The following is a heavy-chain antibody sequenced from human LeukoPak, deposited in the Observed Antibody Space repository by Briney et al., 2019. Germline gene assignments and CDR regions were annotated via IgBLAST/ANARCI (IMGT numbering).Heavy chain of an antibody. D-gene: IGHD2-21*02. CDR3: VRGPSATRVVTFDLNY. J-gene: IGHJ4*02. Sequence: PGGSLRPSCAASGVTFNTDTMNGVRQVPGKGLGWVSAISSNSNYIHYVDSVEGRFTIFGDNAKASLSLQMNSLRADDSAVYYCVRGPSATRVVTFDLNYWGQGTLIIVSS. CDR2: ISSNSNYI. V-gene: IGHV3-21*01. CDR1: GVTFNTDT.